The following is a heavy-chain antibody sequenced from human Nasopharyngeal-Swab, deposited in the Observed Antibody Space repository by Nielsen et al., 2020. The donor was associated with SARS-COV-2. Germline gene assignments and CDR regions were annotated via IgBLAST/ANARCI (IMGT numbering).Heavy chain of an antibody. CDR2: ISYDGSNK. CDR3: ARGLPPMDV. J-gene: IGHJ6*02. CDR1: GFTFSSYA. Sequence: GESLKISFASSGFTFSSYAMHWVLQAPGKGLEWVAVISYDGSNKYYADSVKGRFTISRDNSKNTLYLQMNSLRAEDTAVYYCARGLPPMDVWGQGTTVTVSS. V-gene: IGHV3-30-3*01.